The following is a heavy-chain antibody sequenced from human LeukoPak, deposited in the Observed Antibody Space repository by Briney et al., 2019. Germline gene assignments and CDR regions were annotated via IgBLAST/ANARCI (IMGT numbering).Heavy chain of an antibody. V-gene: IGHV3-23*01. Sequence: GGSLRLSCAASGFTFSSYAMSWVRQAPGKGLEWVSAISGSGGSTHYADSVKGRFTISRDNSKNTLYLQMNSLRAEDTAVYYCAKGVTGYSSSWSSYYYYGMDVWGQGTTVTVSS. CDR2: ISGSGGST. CDR1: GFTFSSYA. CDR3: AKGVTGYSSSWSSYYYYGMDV. J-gene: IGHJ6*02. D-gene: IGHD6-13*01.